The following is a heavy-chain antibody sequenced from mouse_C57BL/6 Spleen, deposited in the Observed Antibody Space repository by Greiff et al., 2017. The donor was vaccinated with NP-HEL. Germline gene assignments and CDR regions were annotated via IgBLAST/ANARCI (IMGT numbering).Heavy chain of an antibody. D-gene: IGHD4-1*01. V-gene: IGHV5-4*01. CDR1: GGDGRREG. Sequence: EVQLVESGGGLVKRGGDVKGRGGVEGGDGRREGRAGGGEGPEKRLEWVATISDGGSYTYYPDNVKGRFTISRDNARNNLYLQMSHLKSEDTAMYYCARGLTGTSESDYWGKGTTLTVSS. J-gene: IGHJ2*01. CDR2: ISDGGSYT. CDR3: ARGLTGTSESDY.